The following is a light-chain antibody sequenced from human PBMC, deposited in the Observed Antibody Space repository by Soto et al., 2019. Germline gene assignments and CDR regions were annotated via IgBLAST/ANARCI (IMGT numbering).Light chain of an antibody. V-gene: IGKV1-5*01. CDR3: QHYHDYPWT. CDR1: QSISAW. Sequence: DIQMTQSPSTLSASVGDRVTITCRASQSISAWLAWYQQKPGEAPTLLMYDASSLESGVPSRFSGGGSETEFTLTISSLQPDDVATYYCQHYHDYPWTFGQGTKVEIK. CDR2: DAS. J-gene: IGKJ1*01.